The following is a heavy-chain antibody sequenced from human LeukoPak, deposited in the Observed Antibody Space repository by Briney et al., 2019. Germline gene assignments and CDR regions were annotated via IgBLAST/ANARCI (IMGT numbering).Heavy chain of an antibody. CDR2: ISYDGSIK. D-gene: IGHD3-10*01. J-gene: IGHJ4*02. Sequence: PGGSLRLSCAASGFTFSTYAMHWVRQAPGRGLEWVTVISYDGSIKYYADSVKGRFTISRDNAKNSLYLQMNSLRAEDTAVYYCARDHYYGSGSHFDYWGQGTLVTVSP. V-gene: IGHV3-33*05. CDR1: GFTFSTYA. CDR3: ARDHYYGSGSHFDY.